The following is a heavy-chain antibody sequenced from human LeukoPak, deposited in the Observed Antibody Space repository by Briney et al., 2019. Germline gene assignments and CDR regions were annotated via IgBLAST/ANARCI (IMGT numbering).Heavy chain of an antibody. D-gene: IGHD1-14*01. J-gene: IGHJ4*02. CDR1: GFTFSNAW. CDR2: IESKTDGGTT. CDR3: ARGLGGSGDY. Sequence: GGSLRLSCAASGFTFSNAWMSWVRQAPGKGLEWVGRIESKTDGGTTDYAAPVKGRFTVSRDDSKNTLYLQMNSLRAEDTAVYYCARGLGGSGDYWGQGTLVTVSS. V-gene: IGHV3-15*04.